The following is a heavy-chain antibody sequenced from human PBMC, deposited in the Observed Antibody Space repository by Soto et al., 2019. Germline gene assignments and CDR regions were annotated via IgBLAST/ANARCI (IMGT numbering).Heavy chain of an antibody. CDR2: ISSSNTTI. CDR1: GFTFSRYI. V-gene: IGHV3-48*02. J-gene: IGHJ4*01. Sequence: GGSLRLSCAASGFTFSRYIMNWVRQAPGKGLEWLSYISSSNTTINYADSVKGRFTISRDNAKNSLYLQMNSLRDEETAVYYCARDDYYIFTGYYRSLGYWCQGPLSAIST. CDR3: ARDDYYIFTGYYRSLGY. D-gene: IGHD3-9*01.